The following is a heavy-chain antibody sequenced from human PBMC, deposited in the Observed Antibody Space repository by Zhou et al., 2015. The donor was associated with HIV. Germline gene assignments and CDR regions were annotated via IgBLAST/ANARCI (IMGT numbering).Heavy chain of an antibody. CDR2: FDPEDGET. D-gene: IGHD3-22*01. CDR3: AVTMIVVVTSPLAFDI. V-gene: IGHV1-24*01. CDR1: GYTLTELS. Sequence: QVQLVQSGAEVKKPGASVKVSCKVSGYTLTELSMHWVRQAPGKGLEWMGGFDPEDGETIYAQKFQGRVTMTEDTSTDTAYMELSSLRSEDTAVYYCAVTMIVVVTSPLAFDIWGQGTMVTVSS. J-gene: IGHJ3*02.